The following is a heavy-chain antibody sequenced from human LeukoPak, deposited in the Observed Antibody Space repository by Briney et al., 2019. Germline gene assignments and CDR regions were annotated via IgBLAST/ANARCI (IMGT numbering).Heavy chain of an antibody. CDR2: MNLNSGNT. CDR3: ARRQQLVRPYYYYYYMDV. J-gene: IGHJ6*03. V-gene: IGHV1-8*01. D-gene: IGHD6-13*01. CDR1: GYTFTSYD. Sequence: GASVKVSCKASGYTFTSYDINWVRQATGQGLEWTGWMNLNSGNTGYAQKFQGRVTMTRNTSISTAYMELSSLRSEDTAVYYCARRQQLVRPYYYYYYMDVWGKGTTVTVSS.